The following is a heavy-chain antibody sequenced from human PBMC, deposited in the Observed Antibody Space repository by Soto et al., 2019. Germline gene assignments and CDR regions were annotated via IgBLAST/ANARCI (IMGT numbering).Heavy chain of an antibody. D-gene: IGHD1-26*01. J-gene: IGHJ3*02. CDR3: SGGPFDI. Sequence: EVQLVESGGGLVEPGGSLRLSCAASGFTFSHAWMNWVRQVPGKGLEWVGRIKSKTDGGTTAYAAPVKDRFSISRDDSKNTLYLEMNSLRTADTAVYYCSGGPFDIWGRGTLVNVSS. V-gene: IGHV3-15*07. CDR2: IKSKTDGGTT. CDR1: GFTFSHAW.